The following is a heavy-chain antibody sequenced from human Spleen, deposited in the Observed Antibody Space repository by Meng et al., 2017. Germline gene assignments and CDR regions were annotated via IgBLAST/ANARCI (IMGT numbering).Heavy chain of an antibody. J-gene: IGHJ4*02. Sequence: QLQLQDSGPGLVKTSETLSLSGTVSGGSISSSNHYWDWIRQPPGKGLEWIGSIYYSGSTYYNPSLKSRVTISVDTSKNHFSLKLNSVTATDTAFYYCARHASINTDYFDYWGQGTLVTVSS. CDR1: GGSISSSNHY. V-gene: IGHV4-39*02. D-gene: IGHD2/OR15-2a*01. CDR3: ARHASINTDYFDY. CDR2: IYYSGST.